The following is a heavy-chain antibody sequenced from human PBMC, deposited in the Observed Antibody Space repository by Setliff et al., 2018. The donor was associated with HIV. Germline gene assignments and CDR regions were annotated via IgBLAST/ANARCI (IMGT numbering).Heavy chain of an antibody. CDR1: GGSFSGYY. CDR2: IYDSGHT. Sequence: SETLSLTCAVYGGSFSGYYWRWVRQPPGKGLEYIGNIYDSGHTYYSPSLRSRVTISVDTSKSQVSLELTSVSAADTAVYYCARHGRTAASPIAWDSWGQGTLVTVSS. CDR3: ARHGRTAASPIAWDS. J-gene: IGHJ4*02. V-gene: IGHV4-34*01. D-gene: IGHD6-25*01.